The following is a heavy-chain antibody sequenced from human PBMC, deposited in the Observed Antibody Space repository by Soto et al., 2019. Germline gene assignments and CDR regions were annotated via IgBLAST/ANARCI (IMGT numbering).Heavy chain of an antibody. Sequence: GGSLRLSCAASGFTFSSYAMSWVRQAPGKGLEWVSAISGSGGSTYYADSVKGRFTISRDNSKNTLYLQMNSLRAEDTAVYYCAKDRIVVVVAATHWFDPWGQGTLVTVSS. V-gene: IGHV3-23*01. D-gene: IGHD2-15*01. J-gene: IGHJ5*02. CDR1: GFTFSSYA. CDR2: ISGSGGST. CDR3: AKDRIVVVVAATHWFDP.